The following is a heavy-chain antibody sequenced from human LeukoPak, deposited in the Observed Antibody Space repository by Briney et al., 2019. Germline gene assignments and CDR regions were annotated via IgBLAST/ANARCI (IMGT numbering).Heavy chain of an antibody. CDR2: IYTSGST. CDR1: GGSISSGSYY. V-gene: IGHV4-61*02. CDR3: AREPTLVTRNYYYYYYMDV. J-gene: IGHJ6*03. Sequence: SETLSLTCTVSGGSISSGSYYWSWIRQPAGKGLEWIGRIYTSGSTNYNPSLKSRATISVDTSKNQFSLKLSSVTAADTAVYYCAREPTLVTRNYYYYYYMDVWGKGTTVTISS. D-gene: IGHD3-9*01.